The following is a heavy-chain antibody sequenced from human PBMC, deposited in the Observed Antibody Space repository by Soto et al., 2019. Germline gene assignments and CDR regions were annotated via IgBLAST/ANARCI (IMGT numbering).Heavy chain of an antibody. CDR2: IKSKTDGGTT. CDR1: GFTFSNAW. J-gene: IGHJ5*02. Sequence: GGSLRLSCAASGFTFSNAWMSWARQAPGKGLEWVGRIKSKTDGGTTDYAAPVKGRFTISRDDSKNTLYLQMNSLKTEDTAVYYCTTDPFGVAPNLKWFDPWGQGTLVTVSS. CDR3: TTDPFGVAPNLKWFDP. D-gene: IGHD3-3*01. V-gene: IGHV3-15*01.